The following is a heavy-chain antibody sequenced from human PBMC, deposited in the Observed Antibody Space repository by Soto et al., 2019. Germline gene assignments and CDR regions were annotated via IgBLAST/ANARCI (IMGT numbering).Heavy chain of an antibody. CDR3: ATWLLQEHAFDI. CDR2: IYYNGNT. J-gene: IGHJ3*02. CDR1: GVSITSGAYY. Sequence: SETLDLTCTLSGVSITSGAYYWTWVRQHPGKGLEWIGYIYYNGNTYFSPSLKSRLTISIDTSKNQFSLNSLRPDDTAVYHCATWLLQEHAFDIWGLGTMVTVSS. D-gene: IGHD2-15*01. V-gene: IGHV4-31*03.